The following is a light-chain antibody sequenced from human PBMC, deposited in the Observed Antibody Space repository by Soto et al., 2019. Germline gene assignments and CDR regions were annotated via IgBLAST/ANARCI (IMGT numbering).Light chain of an antibody. V-gene: IGKV1-5*01. CDR3: QQYNSDSLWT. CDR1: QSLNSL. CDR2: DAS. Sequence: DIQMTQYKKTLSASVGDRVTITFRSSQSLNSLLAWYQQKPGRAPKLLIYDASTLESGVPSRFSGSGSGTEFTLTISSLQTDDFAPHYCQQYNSDSLWTFCQGTKV. J-gene: IGKJ1*01.